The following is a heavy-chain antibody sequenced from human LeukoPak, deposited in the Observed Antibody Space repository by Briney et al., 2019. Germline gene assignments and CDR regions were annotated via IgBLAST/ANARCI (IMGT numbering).Heavy chain of an antibody. CDR3: ARDADYGGSPDAFDV. V-gene: IGHV3-23*01. J-gene: IGHJ3*01. CDR2: ISGSGGNT. CDR1: GFTFSTYA. D-gene: IGHD4-23*01. Sequence: PGGSLRLSCVASGFTFSTYAMTWVRQAPGKGLEWVSAISGSGGNTYDADSVKGRFTISRDNSKNTLYLQMNTLRAEDTAVYYCARDADYGGSPDAFDVWGRGTIVTVSS.